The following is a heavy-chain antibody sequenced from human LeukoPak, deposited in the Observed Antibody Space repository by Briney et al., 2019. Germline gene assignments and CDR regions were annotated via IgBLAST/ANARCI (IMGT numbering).Heavy chain of an antibody. J-gene: IGHJ4*02. V-gene: IGHV3-74*01. CDR1: GFTFSTYW. D-gene: IGHD6-13*01. Sequence: QPGGSLRLPCAASGFTFSTYWMHWVRQAPGKGLVWLSRISSDGSSTNYADSVKGRFTISRDNAKNTLYLQMNSLRAEDTAVYYCARELASGDWGQGTLVTVSS. CDR3: ARELASGD. CDR2: ISSDGSST.